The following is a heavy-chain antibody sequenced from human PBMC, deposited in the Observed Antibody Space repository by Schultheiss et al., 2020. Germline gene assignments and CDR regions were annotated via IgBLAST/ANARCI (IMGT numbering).Heavy chain of an antibody. D-gene: IGHD2-2*01. V-gene: IGHV1-69*05. CDR2: IIPIFGTA. CDR1: GGTFSSYA. Sequence: SVKVSCKASGGTFSSYAISWVRQAPGQGLEWMGGIIPIFGTANYAQKFQGRVTMTRDTSISTAYMELSRLRSDDTAVYYCAREGLGPAANLNYWGQGTLVTVSS. J-gene: IGHJ4*02. CDR3: AREGLGPAANLNY.